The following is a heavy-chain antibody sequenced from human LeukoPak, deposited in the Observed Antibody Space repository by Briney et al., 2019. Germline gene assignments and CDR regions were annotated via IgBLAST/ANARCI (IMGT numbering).Heavy chain of an antibody. D-gene: IGHD6-19*01. J-gene: IGHJ5*02. V-gene: IGHV1-18*04. CDR3: ARAPIAVAGTGWFDP. CDR1: GYTFTSYG. CDR2: ISAYNGNT. Sequence: GASVKVSCKASGYTFTSYGISWVRQAPGQGLEWMGWISAYNGNTNYAQKLQGRVTMTTDTSTSTAYMELGSLRSDDTAVYYCARAPIAVAGTGWFDPWGQGTLVTVSS.